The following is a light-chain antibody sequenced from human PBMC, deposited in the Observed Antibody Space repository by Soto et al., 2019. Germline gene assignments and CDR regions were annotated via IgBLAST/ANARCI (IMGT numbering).Light chain of an antibody. V-gene: IGLV2-14*01. J-gene: IGLJ1*01. CDR2: EVS. CDR1: SSDVGGYNY. CDR3: SSYTSSSLRV. Sequence: QSAPTQPASVSGSPGQSITISCTGTSSDVGGYNYVSWYQQHPGKAPKLMIYEVSNRPSGVSNRFSGSKSGNTASLTISGLQAEDEADYYCSSYTSSSLRVFGTGTKLTVL.